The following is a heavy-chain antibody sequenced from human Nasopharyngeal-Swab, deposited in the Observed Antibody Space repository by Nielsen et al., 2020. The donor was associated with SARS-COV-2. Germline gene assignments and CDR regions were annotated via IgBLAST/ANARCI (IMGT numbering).Heavy chain of an antibody. CDR3: AKGQRRSGTRAFDI. V-gene: IGHV3-7*01. D-gene: IGHD1-1*01. J-gene: IGHJ3*02. CDR1: GFTFSSYW. CDR2: TKEDGTVT. Sequence: GGSLRLSCAATGFTFSSYWMSWVRQAPGRGLEWLAHTKEDGTVTHYVDSVRGRFTVSRDNAKNSLFLQMNSLRAEDTAVYYCAKGQRRSGTRAFDIWGQGTMVTVSS.